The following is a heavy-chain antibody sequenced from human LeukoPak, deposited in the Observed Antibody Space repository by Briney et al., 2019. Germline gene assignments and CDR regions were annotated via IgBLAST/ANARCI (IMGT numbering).Heavy chain of an antibody. CDR2: TYYRSKWYN. J-gene: IGHJ5*02. CDR1: GDSVSSNSAA. D-gene: IGHD4-17*01. CDR3: ARNPIGDPRESNWFDP. Sequence: SQTLSLTCAISGDSVSSNSAAWNWVRQSPSRGLEWLGRTYYRSKWYNDYAVSVKSRITINPDTSKNQFSLQLNSVTPEDTAVYYCARNPIGDPRESNWFDPWGQGTLVTVSS. V-gene: IGHV6-1*01.